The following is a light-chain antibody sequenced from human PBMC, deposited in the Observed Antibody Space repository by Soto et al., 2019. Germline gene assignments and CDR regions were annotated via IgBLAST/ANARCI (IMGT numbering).Light chain of an antibody. CDR2: SAS. V-gene: IGKV1-39*01. Sequence: DIQLTQSPSSLSASVGDKVTITCRASQSISNFLNWYQQKPGTAPVLLIYSASTLQNGVPSRFSAGASGTDFTLTINSLQPEDFVTYYCQQSYSIPVTFGQGTRQDIQ. CDR3: QQSYSIPVT. CDR1: QSISNF. J-gene: IGKJ5*01.